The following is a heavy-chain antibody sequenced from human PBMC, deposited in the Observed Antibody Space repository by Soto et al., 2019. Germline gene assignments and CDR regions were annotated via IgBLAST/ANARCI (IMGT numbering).Heavy chain of an antibody. J-gene: IGHJ3*02. Sequence: QVQLVESGGGVVQPGRSLRLSCAASGFTFSSYGMHWARQGPGKGLEWVAVIWYDGSNKVYADSVKGRFTISKDNSKNTLYRQMNSLRAEDTAVYYWARDLSGDYGALDTWGQGTMVTVSS. CDR1: GFTFSSYG. D-gene: IGHD4-17*01. V-gene: IGHV3-33*01. CDR2: IWYDGSNK. CDR3: ARDLSGDYGALDT.